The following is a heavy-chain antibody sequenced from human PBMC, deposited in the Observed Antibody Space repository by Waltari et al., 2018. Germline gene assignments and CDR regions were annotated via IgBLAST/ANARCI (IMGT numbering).Heavy chain of an antibody. CDR3: AREPVAADLDY. D-gene: IGHD2-15*01. Sequence: QVQLVQSGAEVKKPGSSVKVSCKASGGTFSSYAISWWRQSPGQGLEWMGRIIPIFGTANYAQRFQGSVTITADKPTSTAYMELSSLRSEDTAVYYCAREPVAADLDYWGQGTLVTVSS. J-gene: IGHJ4*02. V-gene: IGHV1-69*06. CDR2: IIPIFGTA. CDR1: GGTFSSYA.